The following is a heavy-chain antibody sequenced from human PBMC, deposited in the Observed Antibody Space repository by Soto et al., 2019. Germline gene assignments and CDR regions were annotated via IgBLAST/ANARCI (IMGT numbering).Heavy chain of an antibody. D-gene: IGHD3-22*01. V-gene: IGHV5-51*01. Sequence: GSLKISCKGSGYSFTSYWIGWVRQMPGKGLEWMGIIYPGDSDTRYSPSFQGQVTISADKSISTAYLQWSSLKASDTAMYYCAISYYYDSSGYYDPFDYWGQGTLVTVSS. CDR1: GYSFTSYW. CDR3: AISYYYDSSGYYDPFDY. CDR2: IYPGDSDT. J-gene: IGHJ4*02.